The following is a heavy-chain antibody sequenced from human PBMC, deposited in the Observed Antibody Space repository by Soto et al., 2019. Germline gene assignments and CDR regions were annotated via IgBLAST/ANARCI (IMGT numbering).Heavy chain of an antibody. CDR1: GFTFDDYA. D-gene: IGHD2-15*01. CDR3: AKGGPDGFCSGGRCYFDS. Sequence: EVQLVESGGGLVQPGRSLRLSCAASGFTFDDYAMHWVRRVPGKGLEWGSSISWNSNSIGYADSVKGRFTISRDNAKNSLYLQMNSSRPEDTALYYCAKGGPDGFCSGGRCYFDSWGQGTLGTVSS. V-gene: IGHV3-9*01. CDR2: ISWNSNSI. J-gene: IGHJ4*02.